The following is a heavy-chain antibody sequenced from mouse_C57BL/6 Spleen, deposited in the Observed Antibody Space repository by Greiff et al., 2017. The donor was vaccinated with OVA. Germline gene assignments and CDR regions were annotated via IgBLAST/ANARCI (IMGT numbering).Heavy chain of an antibody. CDR3: ARSYDGYLDYYAMDY. CDR2: ISYDGSN. D-gene: IGHD2-3*01. V-gene: IGHV3-6*01. J-gene: IGHJ4*01. CDR1: GYSITSGYY. Sequence: EVKLVESGPGLVKPSQSLSLTCSVTGYSITSGYYWNWIRQFPGNKLEWMGYISYDGSNNYNPSLKNRISITRDTSKNQFFLKLNSVTTEDTATYYCARSYDGYLDYYAMDYWGQGTSVTVSS.